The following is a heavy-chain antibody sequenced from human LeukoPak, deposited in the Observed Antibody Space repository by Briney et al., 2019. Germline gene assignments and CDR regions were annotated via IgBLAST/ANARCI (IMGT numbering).Heavy chain of an antibody. CDR3: AAGYRSGSYCD. D-gene: IGHD1-26*01. CDR1: GFTFSSYS. V-gene: IGHV3-21*01. CDR2: ISSSSSYI. Sequence: GGSLRVSCAASGFTFSSYSMNWVRQAPGKGLEWVSSISSSSSYIYYADSVKGRFTISRDNAKNSLYLQMNSLRAEDTAVYYCAAGYRSGSYCDWGQGTLVTVSS. J-gene: IGHJ4*02.